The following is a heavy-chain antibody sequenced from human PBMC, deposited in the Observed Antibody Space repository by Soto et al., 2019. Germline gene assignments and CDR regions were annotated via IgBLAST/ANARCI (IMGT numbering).Heavy chain of an antibody. V-gene: IGHV4-34*01. CDR1: GGSFSGYY. Sequence: PSETLALTCAVYGGSFSGYYWSWIRQPPRRGLEWIGEINHSGSTNYNPSLKSRVTISVDTSKNQFSLKLSSVTAADTAVYYCARGGYCSSTSCYARPYYYYYYYMDVWVKGTTVTVS. CDR2: INHSGST. CDR3: ARGGYCSSTSCYARPYYYYYYYMDV. J-gene: IGHJ6*03. D-gene: IGHD2-2*01.